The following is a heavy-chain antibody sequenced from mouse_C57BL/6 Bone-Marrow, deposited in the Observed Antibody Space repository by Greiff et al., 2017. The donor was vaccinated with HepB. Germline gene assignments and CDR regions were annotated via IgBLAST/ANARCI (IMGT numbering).Heavy chain of an antibody. V-gene: IGHV5-4*01. CDR1: GFTFSSYA. CDR3: ARVLRGAWFAY. D-gene: IGHD1-1*01. CDR2: ISDGGSYT. Sequence: EVQRVESGGGLVKPGGSLKLSCAASGFTFSSYAMSWVRQTPEKRLEWVATISDGGSYTYYPDNVKGRFTISRDNAKNNLYLQMSHLKSEDTAMYYCARVLRGAWFAYWGQGTLVTVSA. J-gene: IGHJ3*01.